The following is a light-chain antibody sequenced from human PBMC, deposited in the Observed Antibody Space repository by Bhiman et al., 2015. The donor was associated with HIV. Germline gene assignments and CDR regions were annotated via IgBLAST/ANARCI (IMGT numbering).Light chain of an antibody. J-gene: IGLJ2*01. CDR1: SSDVGGYNY. CDR2: DVS. V-gene: IGLV2-14*03. Sequence: QSALTQPASVSGSPGQSITISCTGTSSDVGGYNYVSWYQHHPGKAPKLMIYDVSKRPSGVSNRFSGSKSANTASLTISGLQAEDEADYYCSSYASSSTLVFGGGTQLTVL. CDR3: SSYASSSTLV.